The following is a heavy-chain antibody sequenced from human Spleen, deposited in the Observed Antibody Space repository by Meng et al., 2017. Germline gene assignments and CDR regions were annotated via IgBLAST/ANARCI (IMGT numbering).Heavy chain of an antibody. CDR3: VRSSGWVRTGFDP. Sequence: QVQLRESGPAQVKPSEALSLTCSVPGGSISTSGYYWGWIRQPPGEGLEWIGSIGHSGITYYTPSLKSRVTVSIDTSKSQFSLKLTSVTAADTAVYYCVRSSGWVRTGFDPWGQGTLVTVSS. D-gene: IGHD6-19*01. V-gene: IGHV4-39*01. J-gene: IGHJ5*02. CDR2: IGHSGIT. CDR1: GGSISTSGYY.